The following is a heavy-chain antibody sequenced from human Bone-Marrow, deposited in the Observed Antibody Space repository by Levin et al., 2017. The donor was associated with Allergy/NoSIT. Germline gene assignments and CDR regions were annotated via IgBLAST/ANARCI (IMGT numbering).Heavy chain of an antibody. J-gene: IGHJ5*02. CDR1: GFTFSSYN. CDR2: ISVRGGTT. V-gene: IGHV3-48*02. Sequence: PGESLKISCAASGFTFSSYNMNWVRQAPGKGLEWISYISVRGGTTYYADSVKGRFTISRDNANNSLYLQMNSLRDDDTAVYYCARLYSAYDWRSPNLFDPWAQGALVIVSS. CDR3: ARLYSAYDWRSPNLFDP. D-gene: IGHD5-12*01.